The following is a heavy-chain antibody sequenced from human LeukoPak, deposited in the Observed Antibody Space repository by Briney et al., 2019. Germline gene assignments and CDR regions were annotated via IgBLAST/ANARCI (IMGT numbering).Heavy chain of an antibody. V-gene: IGHV4-34*01. CDR1: GGSFSGYY. J-gene: IGHJ4*02. D-gene: IGHD3-3*01. CDR3: ARSGYYLVY. Sequence: PSETLSLTCAVYGGSFSGYYWSWIRQPPGKGLEWIGEINHSGSTIYNPSLKSRVTISVDTSKNQFSLKLSSVTAADTAVYYCARSGYYLVYWGQGTLVTVSS. CDR2: INHSGST.